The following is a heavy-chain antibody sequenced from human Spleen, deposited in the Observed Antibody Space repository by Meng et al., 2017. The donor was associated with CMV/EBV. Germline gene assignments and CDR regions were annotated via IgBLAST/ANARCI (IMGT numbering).Heavy chain of an antibody. J-gene: IGHJ4*02. D-gene: IGHD2-2*01. V-gene: IGHV1-69*05. CDR1: AGTFSSYA. CDR2: IIPIFGTA. CDR3: ARVHGVVPAANYYFDY. Sequence: SAGTFSSYAISWVRQAPGQGLEWMGGIIPIFGTANSAQQFQGRVTITTDESTSTAYMELSSLRSEDTAVYYCARVHGVVPAANYYFDYWGQGTLVTVSS.